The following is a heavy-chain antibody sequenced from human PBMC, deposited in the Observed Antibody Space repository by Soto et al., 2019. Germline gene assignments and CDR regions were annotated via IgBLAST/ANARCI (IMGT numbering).Heavy chain of an antibody. V-gene: IGHV3-15*01. CDR2: IKSKTDGGST. Sequence: GGPLSLSCSASGFPFSNAWMSWVRPAPGKGLEWVGRIKSKTDGGSTYYADSVKGRFTISRDNSKNTLYLQMNSLRSEDTAVYYCARSGYPGDWFDPWGQGTQVTVSS. CDR1: GFPFSNAW. J-gene: IGHJ5*02. D-gene: IGHD2-15*01. CDR3: ARSGYPGDWFDP.